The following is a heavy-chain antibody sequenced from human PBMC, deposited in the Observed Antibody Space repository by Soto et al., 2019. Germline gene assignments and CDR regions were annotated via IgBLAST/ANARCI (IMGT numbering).Heavy chain of an antibody. Sequence: KTSETLSLTCTVSGGSISSSSYYWGWIRQPPGKGLEWIGSTYYSGSTYYNPSLKSRVTISVDTSKNQFSLKLSSVTAADTAVYYCAREGIEWELLGYYYYYGMDVWGQGTTVTVSS. J-gene: IGHJ6*02. V-gene: IGHV4-39*02. D-gene: IGHD1-26*01. CDR1: GGSISSSSYY. CDR2: TYYSGST. CDR3: AREGIEWELLGYYYYYGMDV.